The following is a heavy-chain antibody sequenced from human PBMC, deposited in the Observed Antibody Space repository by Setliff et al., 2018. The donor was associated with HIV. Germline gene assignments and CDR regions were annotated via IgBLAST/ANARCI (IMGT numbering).Heavy chain of an antibody. CDR3: ARHGVATGTPPYYNFYGMDV. D-gene: IGHD2-21*02. J-gene: IGHJ6*02. CDR1: GYSFINYG. V-gene: IGHV1-18*01. Sequence: ASVKVSCKASGYSFINYGMSWVRQAPGRGLEWMGWISAYNGNIHYAQKLQGRLTVTTDTSTRTAYMELRSLTSDDTAVYYCARHGVATGTPPYYNFYGMDVWGQGTTVTVSS. CDR2: ISAYNGNI.